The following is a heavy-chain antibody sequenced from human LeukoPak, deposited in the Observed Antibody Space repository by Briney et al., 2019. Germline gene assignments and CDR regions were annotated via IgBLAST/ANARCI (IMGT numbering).Heavy chain of an antibody. CDR3: TTDPEGGENIVVVPAAMSVYGMDV. Sequence: PGGSLRLSCAASGFTFSNAWMSWVRQAPGKGLEWVGRIKSKTDGGTTDYAAPVKGRFTISRDDSKNTLYLQMNSLKTEDTAVYYCTTDPEGGENIVVVPAAMSVYGMDVWGKGTTVTVSS. CDR1: GFTFSNAW. J-gene: IGHJ6*04. V-gene: IGHV3-15*01. CDR2: IKSKTDGGTT. D-gene: IGHD2-2*01.